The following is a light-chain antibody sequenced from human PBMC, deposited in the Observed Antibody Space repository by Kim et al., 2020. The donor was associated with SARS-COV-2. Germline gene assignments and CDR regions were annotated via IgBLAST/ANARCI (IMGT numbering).Light chain of an antibody. CDR1: QSVLYSSNNENY. V-gene: IGKV4-1*01. Sequence: ATINCKSSQSVLYSSNNENYLAWYQQKPGQSPKLLIYWASTRESGVPDRFSGSGSGTDFSLTISSLQAEDVAVYYCQQYYITPFTFGPGTKVDIK. J-gene: IGKJ3*01. CDR2: WAS. CDR3: QQYYITPFT.